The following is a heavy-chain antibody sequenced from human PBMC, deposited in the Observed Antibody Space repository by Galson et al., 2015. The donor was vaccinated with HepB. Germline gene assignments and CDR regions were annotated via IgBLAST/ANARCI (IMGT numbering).Heavy chain of an antibody. Sequence: SLRLSCAASGFTFSSYAMSWVRQAPGKGLEWVSAISGSGGSTYSADSVKGRFTISRDKSKNTLYLQMNSLRAEDTAVYYCAKDGRPVPAAIQGSLARYYYYYYMDVWGKGTTVTVSS. V-gene: IGHV3-23*01. J-gene: IGHJ6*03. CDR2: ISGSGGST. D-gene: IGHD2-2*02. CDR1: GFTFSSYA. CDR3: AKDGRPVPAAIQGSLARYYYYYYMDV.